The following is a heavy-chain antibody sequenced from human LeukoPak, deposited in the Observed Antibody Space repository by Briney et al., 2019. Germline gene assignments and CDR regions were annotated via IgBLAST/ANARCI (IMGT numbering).Heavy chain of an antibody. CDR3: ARRGITNGAFDY. J-gene: IGHJ4*02. CDR1: GGSFSGYY. CDR2: INHSGST. V-gene: IGHV4-34*01. Sequence: SETLSLTCAVYGGSFSGYYWSWIRQSPGKGLEWIGEINHSGSTNYNPSLKSRVTISVDTSKNQFSLKLSSVTAADTAVYYCARRGITNGAFDYWGQGTLVTVSS. D-gene: IGHD3-10*01.